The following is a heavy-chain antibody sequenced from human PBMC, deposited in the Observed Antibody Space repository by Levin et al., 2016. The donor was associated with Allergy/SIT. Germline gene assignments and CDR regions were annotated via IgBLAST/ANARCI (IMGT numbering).Heavy chain of an antibody. CDR2: IDPSDSYT. J-gene: IGHJ6*02. Sequence: GESLKISCKASGYTLSTYWISWVRQMPGKGLEWLGRIDPSDSYTVYSHTVEGLVTLSADTSANTAYLQWSSLKASDSGIYYCARHTQTVVNGMDVWGQGTPISVSS. CDR1: GYTLSTYW. V-gene: IGHV5-10-1*01. D-gene: IGHD4-23*01. CDR3: ARHTQTVVNGMDV.